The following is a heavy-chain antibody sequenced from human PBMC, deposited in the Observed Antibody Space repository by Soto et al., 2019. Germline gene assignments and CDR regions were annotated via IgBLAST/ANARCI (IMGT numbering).Heavy chain of an antibody. V-gene: IGHV1-69*01. CDR1: GGTFSSYA. CDR3: ARGGTTVTYWYFDL. D-gene: IGHD4-17*01. Sequence: QVQLVQSGAEVKKPGSSVKVSCKASGGTFSSYAISWVRQAPGQGLEWMGGIIPIFGTANYAQKFQGRVTITADESTSIAYMELSSLRSEDTAVYYCARGGTTVTYWYFDLWGRGTLVTVSS. CDR2: IIPIFGTA. J-gene: IGHJ2*01.